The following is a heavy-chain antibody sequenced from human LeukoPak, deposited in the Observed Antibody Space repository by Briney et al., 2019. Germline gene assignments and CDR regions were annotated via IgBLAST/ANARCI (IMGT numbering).Heavy chain of an antibody. CDR2: IYHSGST. J-gene: IGHJ5*02. CDR1: GGSISSGGYS. Sequence: SQTLSLTCAVSGGSISSGGYSWSWIRQPPGKGLEWIGYIYHSGSTYYNPSLKSRVTISVDRSKNQFSLKLSSVTAADTAVYYCARDAYDGEQNWFDPWGQGTLVTVSS. CDR3: ARDAYDGEQNWFDP. V-gene: IGHV4-30-2*01. D-gene: IGHD1-26*01.